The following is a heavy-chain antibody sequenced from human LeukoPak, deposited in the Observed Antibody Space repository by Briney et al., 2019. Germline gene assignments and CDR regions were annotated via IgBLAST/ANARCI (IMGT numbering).Heavy chain of an antibody. V-gene: IGHV3-53*01. CDR3: ATAILGVVSVAIPQDY. Sequence: GGSLRLSCAASGFTVSSNYMSWVRQAPGKGLEWVSVIYSGGSTYYADSVKGRFTISRDNAKNTLYLQMNSPRAEDTAVYYCATAILGVVSVAIPQDYWGQGTLVTVSS. CDR2: IYSGGST. CDR1: GFTVSSNY. D-gene: IGHD2-2*02. J-gene: IGHJ4*02.